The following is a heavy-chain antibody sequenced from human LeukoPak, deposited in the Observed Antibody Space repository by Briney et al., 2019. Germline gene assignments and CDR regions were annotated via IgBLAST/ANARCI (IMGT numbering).Heavy chain of an antibody. CDR3: ARECSGGSCYQLTFDY. Sequence: SETLSLTCTVSGYSISSSSYYWGWIRQPPGKGLEWIGSIYYSGSTYYNPSLKSRVTISVDTSKNQFSLKLSSVTAADTAVYYCARECSGGSCYQLTFDYWGQGTLVTVSS. V-gene: IGHV4-39*07. CDR1: GYSISSSSYY. J-gene: IGHJ4*02. D-gene: IGHD2-15*01. CDR2: IYYSGST.